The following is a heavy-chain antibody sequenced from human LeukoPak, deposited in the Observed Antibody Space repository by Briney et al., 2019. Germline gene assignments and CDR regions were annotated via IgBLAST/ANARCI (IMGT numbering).Heavy chain of an antibody. J-gene: IGHJ4*02. CDR2: ISGSGDNT. D-gene: IGHD3-3*01. Sequence: GGSLRLSCAASGFTFSSYAMNWVRQAPGKGLEWISSISGSGDNTYYADSVKGRFTISRDNSKNTLYLQMNSLRAEDTAVYYCAKGAYYADWGQGTLVTVSS. CDR1: GFTFSSYA. V-gene: IGHV3-23*01. CDR3: AKGAYYAD.